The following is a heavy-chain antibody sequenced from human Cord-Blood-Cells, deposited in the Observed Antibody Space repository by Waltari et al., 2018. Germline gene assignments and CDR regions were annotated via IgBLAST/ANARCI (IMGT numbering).Heavy chain of an antibody. J-gene: IGHJ3*02. Sequence: QLQLQESGPGLVTPSETLSLACTVPGGSISSSSYYWGWILQPPGKGLEWIGSIYYSGSTYYNPSLKSRVTISVDTSKNQFSLKLSSVTAADTAVYYCARQVATIRDAFDIWGQGTMVTVSS. CDR1: GGSISSSSYY. D-gene: IGHD5-12*01. CDR2: IYYSGST. CDR3: ARQVATIRDAFDI. V-gene: IGHV4-39*01.